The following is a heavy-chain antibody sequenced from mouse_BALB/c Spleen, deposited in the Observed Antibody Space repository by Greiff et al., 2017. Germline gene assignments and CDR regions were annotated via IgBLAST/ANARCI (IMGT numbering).Heavy chain of an antibody. J-gene: IGHJ2*01. Sequence: QVHLQQPGAELVKPGASVKMSCKASGYTFTSYNMHWVKQKPGQGLEWIGAIYPGNGDTSYNQKFKGKATLTADKSSSTAYMQLSSLTSEDSAVYYCARSVDYEYYFDYWGQGTTLTVSS. CDR1: GYTFTSYN. CDR2: IYPGNGDT. D-gene: IGHD2-4*01. CDR3: ARSVDYEYYFDY. V-gene: IGHV1-12*01.